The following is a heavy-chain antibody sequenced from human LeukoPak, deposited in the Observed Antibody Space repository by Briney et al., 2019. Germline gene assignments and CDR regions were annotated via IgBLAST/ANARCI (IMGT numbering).Heavy chain of an antibody. V-gene: IGHV3-48*03. D-gene: IGHD3-22*01. J-gene: IGHJ4*02. Sequence: GGSLRLSCAASGFTFSSYEMNWVRQAPGKGLEWVSYISSSGSTIYYADSVKGRFTITRDNAKNSLYLQMNSLRAEDMAVYYCASSYYYDSSGYYTENWGQGTLVTVSS. CDR3: ASSYYYDSSGYYTEN. CDR2: ISSSGSTI. CDR1: GFTFSSYE.